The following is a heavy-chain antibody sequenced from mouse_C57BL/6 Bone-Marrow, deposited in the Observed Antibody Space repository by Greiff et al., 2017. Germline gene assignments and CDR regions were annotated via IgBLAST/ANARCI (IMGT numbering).Heavy chain of an antibody. CDR3: ARGPPGY. J-gene: IGHJ4*01. Sequence: VQLVESGAELVKPGASVKLSCKASGYTFTSYWMQWVKQRPGQGLEWIGEIDPSDSYTNYNQKFKGKATLTVDTSSSTAYMQLSSLTSEDSAVYYCARGPPGYWGQGTSVTVSS. CDR2: IDPSDSYT. V-gene: IGHV1-50*01. D-gene: IGHD6-1*01. CDR1: GYTFTSYW.